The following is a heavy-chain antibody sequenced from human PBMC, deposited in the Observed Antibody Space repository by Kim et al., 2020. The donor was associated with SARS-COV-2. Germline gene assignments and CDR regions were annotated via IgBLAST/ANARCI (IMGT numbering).Heavy chain of an antibody. V-gene: IGHV3-23*01. D-gene: IGHD2-15*01. CDR3: AKYCAGGSCYQGFDY. Sequence: ADSVRCRFTISRDNSKNTLYLQMSSRRDEDTAIYDCAKYCAGGSCYQGFDYWGQGTLVTVSS. J-gene: IGHJ4*02.